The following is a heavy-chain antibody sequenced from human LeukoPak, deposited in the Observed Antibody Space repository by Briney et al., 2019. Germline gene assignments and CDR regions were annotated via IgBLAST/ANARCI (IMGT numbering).Heavy chain of an antibody. D-gene: IGHD3-10*01. V-gene: IGHV3-30-3*01. CDR3: AREGYYGSGSPPSLYFDY. CDR2: TSSDLNVK. J-gene: IGHJ4*02. Sequence: GGSLRLSCAASGFTFRNYVIHWVRQAPGKGLEWVAVTSSDLNVKLYADSVKGRFTISRDNPRSTLYLQMNSLRPEDTAIYYCAREGYYGSGSPPSLYFDYWGQGTLVTVSS. CDR1: GFTFRNYV.